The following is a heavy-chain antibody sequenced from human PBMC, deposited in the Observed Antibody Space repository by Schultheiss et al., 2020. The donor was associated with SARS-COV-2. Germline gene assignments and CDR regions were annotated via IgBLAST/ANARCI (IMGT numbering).Heavy chain of an antibody. CDR3: ARVRLRFLENRQYYFDY. CDR2: IIPIFGTA. Sequence: SVKVSCKASGGTFSSYAISWVRQAPGQGLEWMGGIIPIFGTANYAQKFQGRVTITADESTSTAYMELSSLRSDDTAVYYCARVRLRFLENRQYYFDYWGQGTLVTVSS. J-gene: IGHJ4*02. CDR1: GGTFSSYA. D-gene: IGHD3-3*01. V-gene: IGHV1-69*13.